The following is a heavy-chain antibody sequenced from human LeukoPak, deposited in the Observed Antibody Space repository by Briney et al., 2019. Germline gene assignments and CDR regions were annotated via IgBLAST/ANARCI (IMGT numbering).Heavy chain of an antibody. CDR1: EFTFSSYG. V-gene: IGHV3-30*18. Sequence: GGSLRLSCAASEFTFSSYGMHWVRQAPGKGLEWVAVISYDGSNKYYADSVKGRFTISRDNSKNTLYLQMNSLRAEDTALYYCAKDGKNYFDYWGQETLVTVSS. CDR3: AKDGKNYFDY. D-gene: IGHD1-26*01. J-gene: IGHJ4*02. CDR2: ISYDGSNK.